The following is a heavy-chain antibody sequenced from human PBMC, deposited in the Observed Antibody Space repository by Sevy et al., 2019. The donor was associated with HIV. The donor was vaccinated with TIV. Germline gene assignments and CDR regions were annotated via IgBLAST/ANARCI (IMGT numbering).Heavy chain of an antibody. V-gene: IGHV3-23*01. D-gene: IGHD3-10*01. CDR2: ISGSGGST. Sequence: GGSLRLSCAASGFSFSSYAMSWVRQTPGKWLEWVSAISGSGGSTYYADSVKGRFTISRDNSKNTLYLQMNSLRAEDTAVYYCAKGGFTMVRGVFDYWGQGILVTVSS. CDR1: GFSFSSYA. CDR3: AKGGFTMVRGVFDY. J-gene: IGHJ4*02.